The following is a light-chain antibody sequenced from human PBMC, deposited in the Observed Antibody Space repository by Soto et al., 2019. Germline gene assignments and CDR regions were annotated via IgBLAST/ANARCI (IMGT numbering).Light chain of an antibody. CDR2: DVS. CDR1: SSDIGDYNY. J-gene: IGLJ1*01. CDR3: SSYTSSSTLV. Sequence: QSALTQPASVSGSPGQSITISCTGTSSDIGDYNYVSWYQQRPGKAPKLMIYDVSNRPSGVSNRFSGSKAGSTASLTISGLQAEDEADYYCSSYTSSSTLVFGTGTKVTVL. V-gene: IGLV2-14*01.